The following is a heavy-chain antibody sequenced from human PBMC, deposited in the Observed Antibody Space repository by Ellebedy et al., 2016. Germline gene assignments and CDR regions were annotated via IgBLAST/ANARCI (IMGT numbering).Heavy chain of an antibody. CDR2: INPTGGMT. Sequence: ASVKVSCKASGYTFISYYIYWVRQAPGQGLEWMGIINPTGGMTDSPQKLQGRVTISWDTSTSTAYMELSSLTSEDTAVYYWERGRPGSGFYPWMDYWGQGTLVTVSS. CDR3: ERGRPGSGFYPWMDY. V-gene: IGHV1-46*01. J-gene: IGHJ4*02. D-gene: IGHD3-22*01. CDR1: GYTFISYY.